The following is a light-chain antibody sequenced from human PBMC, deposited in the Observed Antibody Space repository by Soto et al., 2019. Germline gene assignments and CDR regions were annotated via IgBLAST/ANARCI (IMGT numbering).Light chain of an antibody. CDR2: GAS. J-gene: IGKJ1*01. Sequence: ENVLTQSPGTLSLSPGARAPLSCRASQSVSSNLAWYQQNPGQAPRLLIYGASTRATGIPARFSGSGSGTEFTLTISSLQSEDFAVYYCQQYNNWPRTFGQGTKVDIK. CDR1: QSVSSN. CDR3: QQYNNWPRT. V-gene: IGKV3-15*01.